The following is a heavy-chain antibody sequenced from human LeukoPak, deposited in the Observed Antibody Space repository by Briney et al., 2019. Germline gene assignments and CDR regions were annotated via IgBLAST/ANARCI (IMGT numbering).Heavy chain of an antibody. V-gene: IGHV1-46*01. J-gene: IGHJ4*02. CDR2: IKVSGGRT. CDR3: ARELPESYHFDY. CDR1: GYTFSGFY. D-gene: IGHD2-2*01. Sequence: ASVKVSCKASGYTFSGFYVHWVRQAPGQGLEWMGIIKVSGGRTDYAQKFQGRVTMTRDMSTSTVYMELSNLRSEDTAVYYCARELPESYHFDYWGQGALVTVSS.